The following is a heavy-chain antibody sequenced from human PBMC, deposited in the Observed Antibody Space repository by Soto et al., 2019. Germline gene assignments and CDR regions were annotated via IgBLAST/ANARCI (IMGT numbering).Heavy chain of an antibody. D-gene: IGHD3-16*01. Sequence: PGWSLRLSCAASGFTFSDYAMHWVRQAPGKGLEYVSGINANGGGTFYANSVKGRFTISRDNSKNTLYLQMGSLRADDMAVYYCARGLIPRGLQHDFDYWGQGTLVTVSS. CDR1: GFTFSDYA. CDR3: ARGLIPRGLQHDFDY. V-gene: IGHV3-64*01. J-gene: IGHJ4*02. CDR2: INANGGGT.